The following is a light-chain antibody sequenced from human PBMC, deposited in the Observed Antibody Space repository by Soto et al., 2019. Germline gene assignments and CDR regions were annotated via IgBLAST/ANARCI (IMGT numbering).Light chain of an antibody. CDR1: QSISRW. Sequence: DIQMTQSPSTLSASVGDRVTITCRASQSISRWLTWYQQKPGKAPKVLIYDASSLESGVPSRFSGSGSRTEFTLTITSLQADDLGTYYCQQYNSPATFGQGTKLEIK. V-gene: IGKV1-5*01. J-gene: IGKJ2*01. CDR2: DAS. CDR3: QQYNSPAT.